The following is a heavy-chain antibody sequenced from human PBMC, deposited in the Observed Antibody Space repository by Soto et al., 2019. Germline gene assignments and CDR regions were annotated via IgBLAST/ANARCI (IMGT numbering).Heavy chain of an antibody. J-gene: IGHJ1*01. CDR1: GFTFSSYA. CDR2: ISGSGGST. D-gene: IGHD3-3*01. Sequence: GGSLRLSCAAFGFTFSSYAMSWVRQAPGKGLEWVSAISGSGGSTYYADSVKGRFTISRDNSKNTLYLQMNSLRAEDTAVYYCAKDVRGVVPPPEYFQHWGQGTLVTVSS. V-gene: IGHV3-23*01. CDR3: AKDVRGVVPPPEYFQH.